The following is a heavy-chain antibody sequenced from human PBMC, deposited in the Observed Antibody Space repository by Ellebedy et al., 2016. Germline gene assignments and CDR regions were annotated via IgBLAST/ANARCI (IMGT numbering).Heavy chain of an antibody. CDR2: IWYDGSNK. Sequence: GGSLRLSCAASGFTFSSYGMHWVRQAPGKGLEWVAVIWYDGSNKYYADSVKGRFTISRDNSKNTLYLQMNSLRAEDTAVYYCARWGHYYDSTGGDYYYYGMDVWGQGTTVTVSS. J-gene: IGHJ6*02. CDR1: GFTFSSYG. V-gene: IGHV3-33*01. D-gene: IGHD3-22*01. CDR3: ARWGHYYDSTGGDYYYYGMDV.